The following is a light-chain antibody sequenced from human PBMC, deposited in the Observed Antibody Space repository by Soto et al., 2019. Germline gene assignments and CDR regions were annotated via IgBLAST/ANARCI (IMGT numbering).Light chain of an antibody. CDR2: GAS. J-gene: IGKJ1*01. Sequence: ENVFTQSPATLAFSPGERGTLYCMASQCVSTYLAWYLQKPGQAPRLLIYGASTRATDIPARFSGSGSGTECTLTISSLQSEDFAIYYCQQYNNWPVTFGQGTKVDIK. CDR1: QCVSTY. V-gene: IGKV3-15*01. CDR3: QQYNNWPVT.